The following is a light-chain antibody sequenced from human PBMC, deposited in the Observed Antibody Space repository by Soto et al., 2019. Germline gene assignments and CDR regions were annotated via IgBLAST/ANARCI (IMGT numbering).Light chain of an antibody. CDR2: AAS. CDR1: QSISSY. V-gene: IGKV1-39*01. J-gene: IGKJ2*01. CDR3: QQSHTTPNT. Sequence: DIQMTQSPSSLSASVGDRVTITGRASQSISSYLNWYQQKPGKAPELLIYAASSLQSGVPSRFSGSGSGTDFTLTISSLQPVDFATYYCQQSHTTPNTFGQGTKLEIK.